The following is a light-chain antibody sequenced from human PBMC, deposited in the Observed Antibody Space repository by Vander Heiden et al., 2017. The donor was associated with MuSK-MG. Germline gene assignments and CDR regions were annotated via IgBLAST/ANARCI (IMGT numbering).Light chain of an antibody. CDR3: SSYTRRSTRV. CDR1: SSDVGGYNY. V-gene: IGLV2-14*01. CDR2: DVS. J-gene: IGLJ1*01. Sequence: QSALTQPASVSGSPGQSITISCTGTSSDVGGYNYVSWYQQHPGKAPKLMRYDVSNRPSGVSNRCSGAKSGNKAYLNISGLQAEDEADDYCSSYTRRSTRVFGTGTKVTVL.